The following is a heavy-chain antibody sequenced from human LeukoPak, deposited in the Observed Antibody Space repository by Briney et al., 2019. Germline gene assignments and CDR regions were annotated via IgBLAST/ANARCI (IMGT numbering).Heavy chain of an antibody. CDR2: ISSSGSTI. D-gene: IGHD1-26*01. Sequence: GGSLRLSCAASGFTFSSYAMSWVRQAPGKGLEWVSYISSSGSTIYYADSVKGRFTISRDNAKNSLYLQMNSLRAEDTAVYYCARWVRRLDWFDPWGQGTLVTVSS. J-gene: IGHJ5*02. V-gene: IGHV3-48*04. CDR3: ARWVRRLDWFDP. CDR1: GFTFSSYA.